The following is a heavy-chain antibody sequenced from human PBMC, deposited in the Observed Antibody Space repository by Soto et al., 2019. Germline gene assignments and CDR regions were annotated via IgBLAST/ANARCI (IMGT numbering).Heavy chain of an antibody. CDR1: GYTFTSFG. CDR2: INAYNGNT. Sequence: ASVKVSCKGSGYTFTSFGVNRVRQAPGQGLEWMGWINAYNGNTNYAQKFQGRVTMTADTATSTAYMEVRSLRSDDTAVYYCARDRIAAAGQILVDYWGQGTLVTVSS. D-gene: IGHD6-13*01. J-gene: IGHJ4*02. CDR3: ARDRIAAAGQILVDY. V-gene: IGHV1-18*01.